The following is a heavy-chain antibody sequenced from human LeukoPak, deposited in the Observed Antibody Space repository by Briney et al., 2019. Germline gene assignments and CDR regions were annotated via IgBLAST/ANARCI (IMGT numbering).Heavy chain of an antibody. CDR1: GDSISNFY. CDR2: IHYSGNT. J-gene: IGHJ4*02. D-gene: IGHD3-22*01. V-gene: IGHV4-59*01. CDR3: ARGGVSSYYDSGGYYSY. Sequence: SETLSLTCSVSGDSISNFYWMWVRQPPGERVGWIGDIHYSGNTTYNPSLRGRVTMSVDTSNNQFSLNLSTVSAADTAVDYCARGGVSSYYDSGGYYSYWGQGTLVTVSS.